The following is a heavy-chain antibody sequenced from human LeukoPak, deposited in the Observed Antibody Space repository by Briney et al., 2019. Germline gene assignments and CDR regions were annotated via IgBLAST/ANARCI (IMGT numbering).Heavy chain of an antibody. V-gene: IGHV3-30-3*01. CDR1: GFTFSSYA. CDR2: ISYDGSNE. CDR3: ARDRDRSGYPYYYYGMDV. D-gene: IGHD3-22*01. J-gene: IGHJ6*02. Sequence: GRSLRLSCAASGFTFSSYAMHWVRQAPGKGLEWVAVISYDGSNEYYADSVKGRFTISRDNAKNSLYLQMNSLRAEDTAVYYCARDRDRSGYPYYYYGMDVWGQGTTVTVSS.